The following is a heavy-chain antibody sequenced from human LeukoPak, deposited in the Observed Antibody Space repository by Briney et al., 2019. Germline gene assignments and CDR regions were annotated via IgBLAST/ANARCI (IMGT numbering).Heavy chain of an antibody. J-gene: IGHJ4*02. D-gene: IGHD3-10*01. CDR3: ASSYYHSSGSYRYMDY. V-gene: IGHV3-30*03. Sequence: GGSLRLSCAASGFTLSSYGMHWVRQAPGKGLEWVAVISYDGSNKYYADSVKGRFTISRDNSKNTLYLQMNSLRTEDTAVYYCASSYYHSSGSYRYMDYWGQGTLVTVSS. CDR1: GFTLSSYG. CDR2: ISYDGSNK.